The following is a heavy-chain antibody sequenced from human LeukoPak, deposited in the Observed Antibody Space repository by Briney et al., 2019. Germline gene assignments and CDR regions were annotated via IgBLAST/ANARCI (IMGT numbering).Heavy chain of an antibody. J-gene: IGHJ5*02. CDR1: LGSMRSYF. CDR3: ARGRAGIDR. D-gene: IGHD1-1*01. V-gene: IGHV4-59*07. Sequence: TLSLTRTLSLGSMRSYFLIWLRPPARTGLEGIGYINYSENMDRDNTNYSPSLKSRVTMSLDMSKNHCFLNLTSVTAADSAGYYCARGRAGIDRWGRGTLVIVS. CDR2: INYSENMDRDNT.